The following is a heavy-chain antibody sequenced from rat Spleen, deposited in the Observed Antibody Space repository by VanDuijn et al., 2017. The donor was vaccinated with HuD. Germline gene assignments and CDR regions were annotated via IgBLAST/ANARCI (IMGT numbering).Heavy chain of an antibody. D-gene: IGHD1-2*01. CDR2: ISYDGSST. J-gene: IGHJ4*01. CDR3: GKDMNYFSTYPFYLMGA. Sequence: VQLVESDGGLVQPGRSLKLSCAASGFTFSDYYMAWVRQAPTKGLEWVATISYDGSSTYYRDSVKGRFTISRDNAKSTLYLQMDSLRSEDTATYYCGKDMNYFSTYPFYLMGAWGQGTSVTVSS. V-gene: IGHV5-29*01. CDR1: GFTFSDYY.